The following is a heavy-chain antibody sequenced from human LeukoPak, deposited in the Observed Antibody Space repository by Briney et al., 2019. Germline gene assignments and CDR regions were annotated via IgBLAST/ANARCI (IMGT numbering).Heavy chain of an antibody. CDR3: ARRLGLTISAFDI. CDR2: IKQDGSEK. D-gene: IGHD3-9*01. Sequence: GGSLRLSCAASGFTFSSYWMSWVRQAPGKGLEWVTNIKQDGSEKYYVDSVKGRFTISRDTATNSLYLQMNSLRAEDTAVYYCARRLGLTISAFDIWGQGTMVTVSS. J-gene: IGHJ3*02. V-gene: IGHV3-7*01. CDR1: GFTFSSYW.